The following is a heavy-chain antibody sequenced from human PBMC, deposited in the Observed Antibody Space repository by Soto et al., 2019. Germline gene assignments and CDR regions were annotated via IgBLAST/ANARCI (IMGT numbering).Heavy chain of an antibody. J-gene: IGHJ4*02. CDR1: GGSISSYY. V-gene: IGHV4-59*01. CDR2: IYYSGST. D-gene: IGHD6-19*01. Sequence: SETLSLTCTVSGGSISSYYWSWIRQPPGKGLEWIGYIYYSGSTNYNPSLKSRVTISVATSKNQFSLKLSSVTAADTAVYYCARVDSSGFPDYWGQGTLVTVSS. CDR3: ARVDSSGFPDY.